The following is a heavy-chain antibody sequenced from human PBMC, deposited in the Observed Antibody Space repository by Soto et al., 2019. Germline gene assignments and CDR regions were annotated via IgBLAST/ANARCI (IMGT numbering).Heavy chain of an antibody. Sequence: QVQLQQWGAGLLKPSETLSLTCAVYGGSFSGYYWSWIRQPPGKGLEWIGEIKHSGRTNNNPSLKSRVTISVDTSNIQFSLKLSSVTAADKAVYSCASYDYVWGSYRNYFDYCGQGTLVTVSS. J-gene: IGHJ4*02. CDR1: GGSFSGYY. CDR2: IKHSGRT. D-gene: IGHD3-16*02. CDR3: ASYDYVWGSYRNYFDY. V-gene: IGHV4-34*01.